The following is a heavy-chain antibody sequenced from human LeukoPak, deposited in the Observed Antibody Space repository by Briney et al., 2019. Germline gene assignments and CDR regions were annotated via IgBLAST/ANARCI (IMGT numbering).Heavy chain of an antibody. CDR2: INKDGSEI. D-gene: IGHD3-10*01. J-gene: IGHJ4*02. V-gene: IGHV3-7*01. CDR1: GFTLSDYW. Sequence: GGSLRLSCAVSGFTLSDYWMRWVRQAPGKGLEWVAAINKDGSEIQYVNSVKGRFTISRDNARNSVYLQMTSLGAEGTAVYYCATYTQHFGAPGGADFWGLGTLVTVFS. CDR3: ATYTQHFGAPGGADF.